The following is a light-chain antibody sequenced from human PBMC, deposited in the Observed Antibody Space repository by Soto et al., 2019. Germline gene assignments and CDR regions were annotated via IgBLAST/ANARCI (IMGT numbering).Light chain of an antibody. J-gene: IGKJ1*01. Sequence: DIPMTQSPSSLSASVGDRVTITCRASQSIRSYLNWYQQKPGKAPKLLIYAASSLQSGVPSRFSGSGSGTDFTLTISSLQPEDSATYYCQQSYSTPPTFGQGTKVEIK. V-gene: IGKV1-39*01. CDR2: AAS. CDR3: QQSYSTPPT. CDR1: QSIRSY.